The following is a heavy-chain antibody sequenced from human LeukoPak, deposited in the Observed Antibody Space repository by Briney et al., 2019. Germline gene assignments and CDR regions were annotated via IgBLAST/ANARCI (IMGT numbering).Heavy chain of an antibody. V-gene: IGHV4-31*03. J-gene: IGHJ4*02. CDR1: GVSISSGGYY. CDR2: IYYSGST. CDR3: ARVAYSNSFDY. Sequence: PSQTLSLTCTVSGVSISSGGYYWSWIRQHPGKGLEWIGYIYYSGSTYYNPSLKSRVTPSVDTSKNQFSLKLTSVTAPDTAVYYCARVAYSNSFDYWGQGTLVTVSS. D-gene: IGHD4-11*01.